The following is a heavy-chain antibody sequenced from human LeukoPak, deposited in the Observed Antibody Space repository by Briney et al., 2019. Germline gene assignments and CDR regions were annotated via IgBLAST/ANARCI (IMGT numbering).Heavy chain of an antibody. J-gene: IGHJ4*02. CDR2: ISGSGGST. D-gene: IGHD4-17*01. V-gene: IGHV3-23*01. Sequence: PGGSLRLSCAASGFTFSSYAMSWVRQAPGKGLEWVSAISGSGGSTYYADSVKGRFSISRDNSKNTLYLQMNSLRAEDTAIYYCAKEGYYGDYWIGMFDYWAEGPLVTVSS. CDR3: AKEGYYGDYWIGMFDY. CDR1: GFTFSSYA.